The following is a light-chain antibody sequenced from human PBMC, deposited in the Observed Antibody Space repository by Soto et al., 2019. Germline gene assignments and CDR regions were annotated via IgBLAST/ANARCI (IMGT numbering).Light chain of an antibody. Sequence: QSVLTQPPSASGSPGQSVTISCTGSSSDVGGHNHVSWYQQHPGKAPKLMIYEVSKRPSGVPDRFSGSKSVNMASLTVSGLQAEDEADYYCSSYAGSMNLIFGGGTKLTV. J-gene: IGLJ2*01. CDR1: SSDVGGHNH. V-gene: IGLV2-8*01. CDR3: SSYAGSMNLI. CDR2: EVS.